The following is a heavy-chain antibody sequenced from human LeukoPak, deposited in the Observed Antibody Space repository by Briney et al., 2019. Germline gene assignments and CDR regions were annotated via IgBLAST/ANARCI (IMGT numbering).Heavy chain of an antibody. CDR3: AREDYYDSSGYYKNKEYFQH. CDR2: INPNSGGT. J-gene: IGHJ1*01. D-gene: IGHD3-22*01. Sequence: ASVKVSCKASGYTFTGYDIHWVRQAPGQGLEWMGWINPNSGGTNYAQKFQGRVTMTRDTSISTAYMGLSRLRSDDTAVYYCAREDYYDSSGYYKNKEYFQHWGKGTLVTVSS. V-gene: IGHV1-2*02. CDR1: GYTFTGYD.